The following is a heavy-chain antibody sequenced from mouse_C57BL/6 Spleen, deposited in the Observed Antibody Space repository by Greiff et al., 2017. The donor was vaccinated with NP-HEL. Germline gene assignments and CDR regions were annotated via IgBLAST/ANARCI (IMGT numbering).Heavy chain of an antibody. V-gene: IGHV1-55*01. CDR1: GYTFTSYW. Sequence: QVQLQQPGAELVKPGASVKMSCKASGYTFTSYWITWVKQRPGQGLEWIGDIYPGSGSTNYNEKFKSKATLTVDTSSSTAYMQLSSLTSDDSAVYYCARRGYGSSYAWFAYWGQGTLVTVSA. J-gene: IGHJ3*01. CDR2: IYPGSGST. D-gene: IGHD1-1*01. CDR3: ARRGYGSSYAWFAY.